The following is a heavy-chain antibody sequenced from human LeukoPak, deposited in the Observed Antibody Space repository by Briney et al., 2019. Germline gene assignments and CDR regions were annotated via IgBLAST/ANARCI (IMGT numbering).Heavy chain of an antibody. D-gene: IGHD3-3*01. CDR3: ARSWSGYFDY. J-gene: IGHJ4*02. CDR1: GGSISSYY. CDR2: IYHSGST. V-gene: IGHV4-59*01. Sequence: SETLSLTCTVSGGSISSYYWSWIRQPPGKGLEWIGYIYHSGSTNYNPSLKSRVTISVDTSKNQFSLKLSSVTAADTAVYYCARSWSGYFDYWGQGTLVTVSS.